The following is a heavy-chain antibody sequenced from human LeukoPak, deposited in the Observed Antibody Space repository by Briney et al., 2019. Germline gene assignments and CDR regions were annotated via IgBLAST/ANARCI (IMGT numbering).Heavy chain of an antibody. CDR2: ISSSSSYI. J-gene: IGHJ4*02. V-gene: IGHV3-21*01. D-gene: IGHD3-9*01. CDR1: GFTFSSHS. Sequence: GGSLRLSCAASGFTFSSHSMNWVRQAPGKGLEWVSSISSSSSYIYYADSVKGRFTISRDNAKNSLYLQMNSLRAEDTAVYYCARVRRLITIFSPDYWGQGTLVTVSS. CDR3: ARVRRLITIFSPDY.